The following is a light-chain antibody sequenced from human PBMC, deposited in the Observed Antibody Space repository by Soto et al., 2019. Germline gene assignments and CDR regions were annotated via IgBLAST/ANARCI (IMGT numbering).Light chain of an antibody. CDR3: QSYDSSSDV. V-gene: IGLV1-40*01. CDR1: SSNIGAGYD. CDR2: GNS. Sequence: QPVLTQPPSVSGAPGQRVTISCTGSSSNIGAGYDVHWYQQLPGTAPKLLIYGNSNRPSGVPDRFSGSKSGTSASLAITGLQAEDEADYYCQSYDSSSDVFGGGTKLTVL. J-gene: IGLJ3*02.